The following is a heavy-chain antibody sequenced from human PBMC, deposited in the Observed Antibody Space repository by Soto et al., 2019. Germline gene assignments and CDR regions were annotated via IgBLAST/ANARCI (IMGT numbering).Heavy chain of an antibody. Sequence: QVHLVQSGAELKKPGASVTVSCKASGYSFTSYFMHWVRQTPGQGLEWMGVVNPSTGAAGYAQNFQGRITMTRDTLTSTVYMELRSLKSEDSAVYYCARDGRPGRVGRPLPVTSDAFNIWGQGTVVTVSS. J-gene: IGHJ3*02. CDR2: VNPSTGAA. D-gene: IGHD1-26*01. V-gene: IGHV1-46*01. CDR3: ARDGRPGRVGRPLPVTSDAFNI. CDR1: GYSFTSYF.